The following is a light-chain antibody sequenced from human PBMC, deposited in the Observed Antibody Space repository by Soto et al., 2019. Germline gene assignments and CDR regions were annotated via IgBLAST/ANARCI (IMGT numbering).Light chain of an antibody. V-gene: IGLV1-51*01. J-gene: IGLJ1*01. CDR3: GAWDDRLTAYV. CDR1: GSNVGYNS. Sequence: QSVLTQPPSLSAAPGQEVTISCSGSGSNVGYNSVSWYQQLPGTAPKLLIYDNYKRPSGIPARFSGSKSGTSASLGITGLQTGDEADYYCGAWDDRLTAYVFGSGTKVP. CDR2: DNY.